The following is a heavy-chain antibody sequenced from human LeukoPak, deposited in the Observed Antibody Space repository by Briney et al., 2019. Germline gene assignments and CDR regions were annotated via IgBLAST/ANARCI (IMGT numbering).Heavy chain of an antibody. V-gene: IGHV3-23*01. J-gene: IGHJ4*02. CDR2: SGGSCGST. CDR3: AKGSELVVPAAIPFHY. CDR1: GFTLSSEA. Sequence: PGGSLSLSCAASGFTLSSEAMSWVRQATGKGLGWGGVSGGSCGSTYYADPVQGRFTISRDNSKNTLYPQMNSLRAEDTAVHYCAKGSELVVPAAIPFHYWGQGTLVTVSS. D-gene: IGHD2-2*01.